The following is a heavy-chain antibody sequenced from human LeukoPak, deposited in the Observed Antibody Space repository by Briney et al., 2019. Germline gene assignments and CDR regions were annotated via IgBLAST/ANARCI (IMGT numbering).Heavy chain of an antibody. CDR3: ARDLPLSSGYQQGFDY. Sequence: GASVKVSCKASGYTFTSYYMHWVRQAPGQGLEWMGIINPSGGSTSYAQKFQGRVTMTRDTSTSTVYMELSSLRSEDTAVYYCARDLPLSSGYQQGFDYWGQGTLVTVSS. CDR2: INPSGGST. V-gene: IGHV1-46*01. D-gene: IGHD3-22*01. CDR1: GYTFTSYY. J-gene: IGHJ4*02.